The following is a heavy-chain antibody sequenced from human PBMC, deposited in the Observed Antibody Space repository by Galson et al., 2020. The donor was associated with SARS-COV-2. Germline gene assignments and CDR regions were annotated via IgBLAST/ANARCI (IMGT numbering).Heavy chain of an antibody. D-gene: IGHD7-27*01. V-gene: IGHV3-23*01. Sequence: GGSLRLSCAASGFIFSTYAMTWVRQAPGKGLEWVSAISGSGDRTYYADSVKGRFTISRDNSKNTVYLQMNSLRVEDTAVYYCAKALNWGGAGGAFYFDYWGQGTLVSVSS. CDR2: ISGSGDRT. CDR3: AKALNWGGAGGAFYFDY. CDR1: GFIFSTYA. J-gene: IGHJ4*02.